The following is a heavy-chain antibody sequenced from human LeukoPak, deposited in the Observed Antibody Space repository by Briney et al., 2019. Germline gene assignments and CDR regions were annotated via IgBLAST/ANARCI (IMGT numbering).Heavy chain of an antibody. D-gene: IGHD3-10*01. CDR1: GFTFSSYV. V-gene: IGHV3-30*04. CDR2: ISYDGSNE. Sequence: PGGSLRLSCAASGFTFSSYVMHWVRQAPGKGLEWVAIISYDGSNEYYADSVKGRFTISRDNSKNTLYLQMISLRTDDTAVYYCARDRGWSQTYGSGTYGLDYWGQGMLVTVSS. CDR3: ARDRGWSQTYGSGTYGLDY. J-gene: IGHJ4*02.